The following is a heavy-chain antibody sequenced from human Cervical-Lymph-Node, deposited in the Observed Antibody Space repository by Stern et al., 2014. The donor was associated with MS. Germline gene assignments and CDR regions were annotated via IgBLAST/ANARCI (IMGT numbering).Heavy chain of an antibody. CDR3: ARDNDDNGMDV. J-gene: IGHJ6*02. CDR1: GDTFINFG. D-gene: IGHD1-1*01. Sequence: VQLVPSGAEVKKPGSSVKVSCTASGDTFINFGISWVRQAPGQGLEWMGGFIPLFGTTEYVEKFQGRLTINADESATTVYMELSSLRSEDTAVYYCARDNDDNGMDVWGQGTTVTVSS. V-gene: IGHV1-69*01. CDR2: FIPLFGTT.